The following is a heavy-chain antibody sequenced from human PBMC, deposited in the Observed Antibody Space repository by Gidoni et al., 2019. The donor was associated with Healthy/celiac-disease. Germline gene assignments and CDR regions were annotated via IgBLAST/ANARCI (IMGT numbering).Heavy chain of an antibody. J-gene: IGHJ4*02. CDR2: IIPIFGTA. Sequence: QVQLVQSGAEVKKPGSSVKVSCKASGGTFSSYAICWVRQAPGQGLAWMGGIIPIFGTANYAQKFQGSVTITADESTSTAYMELSSLRSEDTAVYYCARGGTPGRLVIDYWGQGTLVTVSS. V-gene: IGHV1-69*01. D-gene: IGHD2-15*01. CDR1: GGTFSSYA. CDR3: ARGGTPGRLVIDY.